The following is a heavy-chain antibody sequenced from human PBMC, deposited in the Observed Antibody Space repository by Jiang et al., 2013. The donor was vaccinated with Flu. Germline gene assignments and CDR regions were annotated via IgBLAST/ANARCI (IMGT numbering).Heavy chain of an antibody. V-gene: IGHV5-51*03. J-gene: IGHJ3*02. CDR1: GYSFTSYW. CDR2: IYPGDSDT. D-gene: IGHD1-26*01. Sequence: AEVKKPGESLKISCKGSGYSFTSYWIGWVRQMPGKGLEWMGIIYPGDSDTRYSPSFQGQVTISADKSISTAYLQWSSLKASDTAMYYCARFSGSYYEVSPYDAFDIWGQGTMVTVSS. CDR3: ARFSGSYYEVSPYDAFDI.